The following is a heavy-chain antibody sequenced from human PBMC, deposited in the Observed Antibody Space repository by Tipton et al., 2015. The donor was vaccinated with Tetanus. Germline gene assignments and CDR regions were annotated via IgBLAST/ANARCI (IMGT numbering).Heavy chain of an antibody. CDR3: AKAWGAVVTLDY. V-gene: IGHV3-23*01. D-gene: IGHD3-22*01. Sequence: SLRLSCAASGFKFNSYAMSWARQAPGKGLEWVSGILASGGSSYYADSVKGRFTMSRDNSKDTVSLQMNNVRADDTAVYYCAKAWGAVVTLDYWGQGALVTVSS. J-gene: IGHJ4*02. CDR2: ILASGGSS. CDR1: GFKFNSYA.